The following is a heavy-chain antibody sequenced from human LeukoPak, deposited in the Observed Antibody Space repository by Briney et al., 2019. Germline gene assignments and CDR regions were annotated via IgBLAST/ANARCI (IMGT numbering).Heavy chain of an antibody. D-gene: IGHD2-21*02. CDR3: AREYGDQEWFDR. CDR1: GYSFSSHG. J-gene: IGHJ5*02. Sequence: ASVTVSCKAFGYSFSSHGISWVRQAPGQGLEWMGWISGHNGNTNYAQRLQGRVTMTTDTSTNTAYMELRSLRSDDTAVYYCAREYGDQEWFDRWGQGTLVTVSS. CDR2: ISGHNGNT. V-gene: IGHV1-18*01.